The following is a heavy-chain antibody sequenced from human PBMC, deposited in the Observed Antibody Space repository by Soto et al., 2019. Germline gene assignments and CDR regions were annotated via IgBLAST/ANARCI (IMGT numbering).Heavy chain of an antibody. V-gene: IGHV3-9*01. Sequence: EVQLVESGGGLVQPGRSLRLSCAASGFTFDDYAMHLVRLAPGKGLEWVSGISWNSGSIGYADSVKGRFTISRDNAKNSLYLQMNSLRAEDTALYYCAKVGGSSLWGQGTLVTVSS. CDR3: AKVGGSSL. J-gene: IGHJ4*02. CDR1: GFTFDDYA. D-gene: IGHD1-26*01. CDR2: ISWNSGSI.